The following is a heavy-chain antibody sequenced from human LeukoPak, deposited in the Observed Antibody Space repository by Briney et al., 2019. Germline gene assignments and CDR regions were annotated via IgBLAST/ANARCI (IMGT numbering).Heavy chain of an antibody. D-gene: IGHD3-3*01. CDR3: AKDQYDTWSRRGNFDS. Sequence: GGSLRLSCAASGFTFSSYGMHWVRQAPGKGLEWVAVVSYDGSNKYYADSVKGRFTISRDNSKNTLYLQMNSLRAEDTAVYYCAKDQYDTWSRRGNFDSWGQGTLVIVSS. V-gene: IGHV3-30*18. J-gene: IGHJ4*02. CDR1: GFTFSSYG. CDR2: VSYDGSNK.